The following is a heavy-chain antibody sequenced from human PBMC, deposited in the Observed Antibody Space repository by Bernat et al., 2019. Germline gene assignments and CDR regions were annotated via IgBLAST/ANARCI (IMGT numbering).Heavy chain of an antibody. CDR2: INSDGSST. CDR1: GFTFSSYW. CDR3: ARVGLMTTVSPFDY. D-gene: IGHD4-17*01. V-gene: IGHV3-74*01. J-gene: IGHJ4*02. Sequence: EVQLVESGGDLVQPGGSPRLSCAASGFTFSSYWMHWVRQAPGKGLVWVSRINSDGSSTSYADSVKGRFTISRDNAKNTLYLQVNSLRAEDTAVYYCARVGLMTTVSPFDYWGQGTLVTVSS.